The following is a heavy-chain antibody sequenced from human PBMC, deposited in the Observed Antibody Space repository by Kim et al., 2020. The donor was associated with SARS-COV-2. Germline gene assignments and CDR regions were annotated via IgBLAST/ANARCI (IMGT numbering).Heavy chain of an antibody. CDR1: GFTFSSYA. CDR3: ATTIDYYGSGSPGGWFDP. CDR2: ISGSGGST. J-gene: IGHJ5*02. D-gene: IGHD3-10*01. Sequence: GGSLRLSCAASGFTFSSYAMSWVHQAPGKGLEWVSAISGSGGSTYYADSVKGRFTISRDNSKNTLYLQMNSLRAEDTAVYYCATTIDYYGSGSPGGWFDPWGQGTLVTVSS. V-gene: IGHV3-23*01.